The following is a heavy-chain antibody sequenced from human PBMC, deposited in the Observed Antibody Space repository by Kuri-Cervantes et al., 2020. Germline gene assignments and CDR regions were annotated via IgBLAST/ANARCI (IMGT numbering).Heavy chain of an antibody. Sequence: ASVKVSCKASGYTFTSYEIYWVRQATGQGLEWMGWMNPNSGNTGYAQKFQGRVTMTRNTSISTAYMELSSLRSEDTAVYYCAKVGPQTPSVKLELRRYYYYYMYVWGKGATVTVSS. V-gene: IGHV1-8*02. D-gene: IGHD1-7*01. J-gene: IGHJ6*03. CDR1: GYTFTSYE. CDR3: AKVGPQTPSVKLELRRYYYYYMYV. CDR2: MNPNSGNT.